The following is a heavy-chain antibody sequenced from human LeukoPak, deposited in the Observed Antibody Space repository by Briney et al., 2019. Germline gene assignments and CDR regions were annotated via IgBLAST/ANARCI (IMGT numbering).Heavy chain of an antibody. CDR2: ISWNSGSI. D-gene: IGHD1-26*01. V-gene: IGHV3-9*01. J-gene: IGHJ1*01. CDR1: GFTFDDYA. Sequence: GGSLRLSCAASGFTFDDYAMHWVRQAPGKGLEWVSSISWNSGSIGYADSVQGRFTISRDNAKNSLYLQMNSLRPEDTAWYYCARVEMGATDGYFQHWGQGTLVTVSS. CDR3: ARVEMGATDGYFQH.